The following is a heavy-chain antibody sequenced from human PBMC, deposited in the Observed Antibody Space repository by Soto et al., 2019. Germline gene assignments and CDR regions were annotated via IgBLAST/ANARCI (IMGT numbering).Heavy chain of an antibody. CDR1: GFTFTSSA. Sequence: ASVKVSCKASGFTFTSSAMQWVRQARGQRLEWIGWIVVGSGNTNYAQKFQERVTITRDMSTSTAYMELSSLRSEDTAVYYCAALSGSYPGGYYSDYWGQGTLVTVSS. D-gene: IGHD1-26*01. V-gene: IGHV1-58*02. CDR3: AALSGSYPGGYYSDY. CDR2: IVVGSGNT. J-gene: IGHJ4*02.